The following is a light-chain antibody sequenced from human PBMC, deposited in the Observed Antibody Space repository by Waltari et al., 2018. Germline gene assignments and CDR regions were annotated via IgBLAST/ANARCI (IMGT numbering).Light chain of an antibody. CDR2: QDT. J-gene: IGLJ2*01. CDR1: KLGDKY. Sequence: SYELTQPPSVSVSPGQTASIPCPGDKLGDKYACWYQQKPGQAPVLVLYQDTKRPPGITERFSGSNSGNTATLTISGTQAMDEAEYYCQAWDSSTYHVVFGGGTKLTVL. V-gene: IGLV3-1*01. CDR3: QAWDSSTYHVV.